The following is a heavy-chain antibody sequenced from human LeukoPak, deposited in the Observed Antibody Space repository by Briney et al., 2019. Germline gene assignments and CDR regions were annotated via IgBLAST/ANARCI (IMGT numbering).Heavy chain of an antibody. CDR3: ATALNSITMNY. V-gene: IGHV5-51*01. CDR1: GYSLTTYW. CDR2: IYPVDSDT. Sequence: GESLKISCQASGYSLTTYWIGWVRQMPGKGLEWMGIIYPVDSDTIYSPSFQGQVTISADKSISTAYLQWSSLKASDTAMYYCATALNSITMNYWGLGTLVTVSS. D-gene: IGHD3-22*01. J-gene: IGHJ4*02.